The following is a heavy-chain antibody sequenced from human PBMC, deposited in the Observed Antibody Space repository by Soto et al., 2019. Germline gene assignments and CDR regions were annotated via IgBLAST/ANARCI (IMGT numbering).Heavy chain of an antibody. CDR1: GFSFRINS. D-gene: IGHD3-9*01. V-gene: IGHV3-23*01. J-gene: IGHJ4*02. Sequence: EVQLLESGGGLVRPGGSLRLSCAASGFSFRINSMTWVRQAPGRGLECVSGISGSGGSTHYAASVRGRFIISRENSVDSLYLQMNNLRAEDTAVYYCAKVYNDDWSHFDFWAQGTLVTVSS. CDR3: AKVYNDDWSHFDF. CDR2: ISGSGGST.